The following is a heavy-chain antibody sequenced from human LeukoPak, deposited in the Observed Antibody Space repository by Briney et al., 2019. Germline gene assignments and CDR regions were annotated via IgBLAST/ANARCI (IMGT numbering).Heavy chain of an antibody. D-gene: IGHD3-10*01. J-gene: IGHJ5*02. CDR3: ARDPLDYYGSGSWFDP. CDR1: GFTFSSYA. V-gene: IGHV3-30*04. Sequence: GGSLRLSCAASGFTFSSYAMHWVRQAPGKGLEWVAVISYDGSNKYYADSVKGRFTISRDNSKNTLYLQMNSLRAEDTAVYYCARDPLDYYGSGSWFDPWGQGTLVTVSS. CDR2: ISYDGSNK.